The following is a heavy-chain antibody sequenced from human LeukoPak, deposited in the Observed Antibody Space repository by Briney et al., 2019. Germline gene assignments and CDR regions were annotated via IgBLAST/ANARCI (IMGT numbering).Heavy chain of an antibody. D-gene: IGHD3-10*01. CDR3: ARADPIGITMVRGVIDY. Sequence: GASVKVSCKASGYTFTGYYMHWVRQAPGQGLEWMGWINPNSGGTNYAQKFQGRVTMTRDTSISTAYMELSRLRSDDTAVYYCARADPIGITMVRGVIDYWGQGTLVTVSS. CDR2: INPNSGGT. CDR1: GYTFTGYY. V-gene: IGHV1-2*02. J-gene: IGHJ4*02.